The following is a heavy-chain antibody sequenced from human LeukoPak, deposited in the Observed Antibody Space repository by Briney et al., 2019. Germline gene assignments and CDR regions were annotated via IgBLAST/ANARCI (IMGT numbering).Heavy chain of an antibody. CDR1: GFTFSNYA. D-gene: IGHD2-2*01. Sequence: GGSLRLSCAASGFTFSNYAMNWVRQAPGKGLEWVSSISGSSGSTNYADSVKGRFTISRDNSKNTLHLQMSSLRAEDTALYYCVKDRCDRTTCPEVWGQGTLVTVSS. CDR2: ISGSSGST. V-gene: IGHV3-23*01. J-gene: IGHJ4*02. CDR3: VKDRCDRTTCPEV.